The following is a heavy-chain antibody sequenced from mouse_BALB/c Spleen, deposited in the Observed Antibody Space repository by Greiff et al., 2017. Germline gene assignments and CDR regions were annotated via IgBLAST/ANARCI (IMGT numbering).Heavy chain of an antibody. CDR1: GFTFTDYY. J-gene: IGHJ3*01. V-gene: IGHV7-3*02. CDR2: IRNKANGYTT. D-gene: IGHD2-4*01. CDR3: ARDEGDYGWFAY. Sequence: EVKLMESGGGLVQPGGSLRLSCATSGFTFTDYYMSWVRQPPGKALEWLGFIRNKANGYTTEYSASVKGRFTISRDNSQSILYLQMNTLRAEDSATYYCARDEGDYGWFAYWGQGTLVTVSA.